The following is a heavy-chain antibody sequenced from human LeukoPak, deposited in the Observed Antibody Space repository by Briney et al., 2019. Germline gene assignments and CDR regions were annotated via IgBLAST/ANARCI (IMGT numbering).Heavy chain of an antibody. J-gene: IGHJ5*02. CDR2: ISSSGSTI. V-gene: IGHV3-48*03. D-gene: IGHD3-10*01. CDR1: GFTFSSYE. Sequence: PGGSLRLSCAASGFTFSSYEMNWVRQAPGKGLEWVSYISSSGSTIYYADSVKGRFTITRDNAKNSLYLQMNSLRAEDTAVYYCAKDHGLGFGEPTNWFDPWGQGTLVTVSS. CDR3: AKDHGLGFGEPTNWFDP.